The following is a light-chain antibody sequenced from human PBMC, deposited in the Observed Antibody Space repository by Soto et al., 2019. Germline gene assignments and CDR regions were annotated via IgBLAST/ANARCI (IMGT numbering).Light chain of an antibody. V-gene: IGKV3-15*01. CDR1: QSVSSY. Sequence: SQSPATLSPSKGERATLSCRASQSVSSYLALYQQKPGQATRLLIFGASVRASGIPARFSVSGSGTEFVLTIDSLQSEAFAVYYCQRYNDWTSITFGQGTRLEIK. CDR3: QRYNDWTSIT. J-gene: IGKJ5*01. CDR2: GAS.